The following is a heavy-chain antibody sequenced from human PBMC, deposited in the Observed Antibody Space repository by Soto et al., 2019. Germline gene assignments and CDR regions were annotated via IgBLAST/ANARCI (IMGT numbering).Heavy chain of an antibody. CDR3: ARDLGHSYANEDWFDP. Sequence: RASVKVSCKASGYTFTSYGISWVRQAPGQGLEWMGWISAYNGNTNYAQRLQGRVTMTTDTSTSTAYMELRSLRSDDTAVYYCARDLGHSYANEDWFDPWGQGTLVTVSS. CDR1: GYTFTSYG. CDR2: ISAYNGNT. D-gene: IGHD5-18*01. V-gene: IGHV1-18*01. J-gene: IGHJ5*02.